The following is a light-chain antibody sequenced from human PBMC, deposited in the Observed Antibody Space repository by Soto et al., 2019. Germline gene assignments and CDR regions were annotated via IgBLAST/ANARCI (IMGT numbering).Light chain of an antibody. CDR2: EVS. J-gene: IGLJ1*01. CDR3: LSYADTAYV. V-gene: IGLV2-8*01. Sequence: QSALTQPPSASGSPGQSVTISCAGTSSDVGGYNYVSWYQQYPGKVPKLMIYEVSERPSGVPDRFSGSKSGNTAFLTVSELQAEDEADYYCLSYADTAYVFGTGTKLTVL. CDR1: SSDVGGYNY.